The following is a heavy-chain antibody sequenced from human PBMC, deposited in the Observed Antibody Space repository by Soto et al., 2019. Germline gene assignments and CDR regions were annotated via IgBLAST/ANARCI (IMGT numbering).Heavy chain of an antibody. J-gene: IGHJ4*02. D-gene: IGHD3-10*01. CDR1: GFTFSSYS. CDR3: ALTRGVKFDY. Sequence: PGGSLRLSCAASGFTFSSYSMNWVRQAPGKGLEWVSSISSSSSYIYCADSVKGRFTISRDNAKNSLYLQMNSLRAEDTAVYYCALTRGVKFDYWGQGTLVTVAS. CDR2: ISSSSSYI. V-gene: IGHV3-21*01.